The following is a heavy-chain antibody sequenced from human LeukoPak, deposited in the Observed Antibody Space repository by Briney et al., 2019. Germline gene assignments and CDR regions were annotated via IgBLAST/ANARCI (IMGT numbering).Heavy chain of an antibody. D-gene: IGHD6-13*01. CDR1: GFTFSSYG. CDR3: AKGQQLVLEADYFDY. V-gene: IGHV3-23*01. Sequence: GGSLRLSCAASGFTFSSYGMSWVRQAPGKGLEWVSAISGSGGSTYYADSVKGRFTISRDNSKNSLYLQMNSLRAEDMALYYCAKGQQLVLEADYFDYWGQGTLVTVSS. CDR2: ISGSGGST. J-gene: IGHJ4*02.